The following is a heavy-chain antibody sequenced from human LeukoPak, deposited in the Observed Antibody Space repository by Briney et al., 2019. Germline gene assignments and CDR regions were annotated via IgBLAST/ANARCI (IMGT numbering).Heavy chain of an antibody. V-gene: IGHV1-18*01. Sequence: ASVTVSRKCSGYSFTSYGISWVRQAPGQGPERMGWISAYNGNTNYAQKLQGRVTMTTETSTSTAYMELRSLRSDDTAVYYCARGGVPAAPDDYWGQGTLVTVSS. CDR1: GYSFTSYG. D-gene: IGHD2-2*01. CDR2: ISAYNGNT. J-gene: IGHJ4*02. CDR3: ARGGVPAAPDDY.